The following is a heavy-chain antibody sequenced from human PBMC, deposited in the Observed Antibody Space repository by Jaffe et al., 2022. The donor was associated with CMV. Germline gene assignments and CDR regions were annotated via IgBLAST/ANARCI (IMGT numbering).Heavy chain of an antibody. D-gene: IGHD1-26*01. CDR1: GGSINSHY. J-gene: IGHJ4*02. Sequence: QVLLQESGPGLVKPSETLSLMCTVSGGSINSHYWSWIRQPPGKGLEWIGCINSGIINYNPSLESRVTISVDTAKSQFSLKLSSVTAADTALYYCTRGFSGSSYDSWGQGTLVTVSS. CDR2: INSGII. V-gene: IGHV4-59*11. CDR3: TRGFSGSSYDS.